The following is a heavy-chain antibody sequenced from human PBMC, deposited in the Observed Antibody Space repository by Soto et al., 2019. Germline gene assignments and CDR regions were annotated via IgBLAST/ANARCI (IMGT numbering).Heavy chain of an antibody. J-gene: IGHJ1*01. Sequence: GGSLRLSCAASGFTFSNAWMNWVRQAPGKGLEWVGRIKSKTDGGTTDYAAPVKGRFTISSDDSKNTLYLQMNSLKTEDTAVYYCTGVVVVITTTVQHWGQGTLVTVSS. V-gene: IGHV3-15*07. CDR3: TGVVVVITTTVQH. D-gene: IGHD3-22*01. CDR2: IKSKTDGGTT. CDR1: GFTFSNAW.